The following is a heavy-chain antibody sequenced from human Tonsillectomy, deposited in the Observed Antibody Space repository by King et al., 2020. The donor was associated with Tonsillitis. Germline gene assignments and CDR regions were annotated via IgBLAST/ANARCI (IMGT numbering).Heavy chain of an antibody. Sequence: VQLVESGAEVKKPGSSVKVSCKASGDSFRNYAINWVRQAPGQGLEWMGGIIPLFGTANYAQKFQGRVTITADEFSSTAYMDLSSLTSEDTGVYYCARAGLHAAIAGRFDFWGQGTMVSVSS. CDR3: ARAGLHAAIAGRFDF. V-gene: IGHV1-69*01. CDR1: GDSFRNYA. D-gene: IGHD2-2*02. J-gene: IGHJ3*01. CDR2: IIPLFGTA.